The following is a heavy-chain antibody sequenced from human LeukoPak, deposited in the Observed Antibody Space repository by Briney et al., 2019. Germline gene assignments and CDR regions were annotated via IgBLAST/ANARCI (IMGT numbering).Heavy chain of an antibody. CDR1: GFTFTNYW. V-gene: IGHV3-7*03. Sequence: GGSLRLSCAASGFTFTNYWMSWVRQPPGKGLEWVANIGQDGNVKNYVDSVKGRFTISRDNAKSSLYLQINSLRAEDTAVFYCARFLSPATHFDYWGQGALVTVSS. J-gene: IGHJ4*02. CDR2: IGQDGNVK. CDR3: ARFLSPATHFDY. D-gene: IGHD5-12*01.